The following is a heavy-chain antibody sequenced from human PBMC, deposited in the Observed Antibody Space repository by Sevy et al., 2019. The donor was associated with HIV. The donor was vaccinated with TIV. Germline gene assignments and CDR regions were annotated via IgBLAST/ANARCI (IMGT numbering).Heavy chain of an antibody. CDR2: ILYYGSNK. V-gene: IGHV3-30*03. Sequence: GGSLRRSCAASGFTFSSYGMHWVRQAPGKGLEWVSVILYYGSNKYYADSVKGRFTISRDNSKNTLYLQMNSLRAGDTAGYYLARGLAALPWYYYGMDVWGQGTAVTVSS. CDR1: GFTFSSYG. J-gene: IGHJ6*02. CDR3: ARGLAALPWYYYGMDV. D-gene: IGHD6-6*01.